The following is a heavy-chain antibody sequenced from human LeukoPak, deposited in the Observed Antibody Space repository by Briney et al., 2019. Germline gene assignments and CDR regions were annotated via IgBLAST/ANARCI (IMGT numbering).Heavy chain of an antibody. D-gene: IGHD3-3*01. Sequence: SETLSLTCTVSGGSISSYYWNWIRQPPGKGLEWIGYIYYSGSTNYNPSLKSRVTMSVDTSKNQFSLKLSSVTAADTAVYYCARAVHYDFWSGYAYDAFDIWGQGTMVTVSS. J-gene: IGHJ3*02. CDR2: IYYSGST. CDR3: ARAVHYDFWSGYAYDAFDI. V-gene: IGHV4-59*12. CDR1: GGSISSYY.